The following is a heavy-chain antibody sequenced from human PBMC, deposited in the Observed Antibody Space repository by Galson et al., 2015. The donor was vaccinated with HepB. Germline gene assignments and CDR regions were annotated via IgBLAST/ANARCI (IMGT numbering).Heavy chain of an antibody. CDR1: GYTFTSYA. V-gene: IGHV1-3*01. D-gene: IGHD6-19*01. CDR3: ARDSSGWYFDY. Sequence: SVKVSCKASGYTFTSYAMHWMRQAPGQRLEWMGWINAGNGNTKYSQKFQGRVTITRDTSASTAYMELSSLRSEDTAVYYCARDSSGWYFDYWGQGTLVTVSS. J-gene: IGHJ4*02. CDR2: INAGNGNT.